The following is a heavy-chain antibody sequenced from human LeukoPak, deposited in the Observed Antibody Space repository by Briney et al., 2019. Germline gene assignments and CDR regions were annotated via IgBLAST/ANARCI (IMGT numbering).Heavy chain of an antibody. Sequence: PGGSLRLSCAASGFTFSSYSMNWVRQAPGKGLEWVSYISSSSSTIYYADSVKGRFTISRDNAKNSLYLQMNSLRAEDTAVYYCAITRGHCSGGSCYSKYNWFDPWGQGTLVTVSS. V-gene: IGHV3-48*04. CDR2: ISSSSSTI. J-gene: IGHJ5*02. D-gene: IGHD2-15*01. CDR1: GFTFSSYS. CDR3: AITRGHCSGGSCYSKYNWFDP.